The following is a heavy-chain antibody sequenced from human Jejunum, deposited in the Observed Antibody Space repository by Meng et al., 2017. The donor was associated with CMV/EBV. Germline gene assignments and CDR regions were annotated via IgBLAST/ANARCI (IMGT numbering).Heavy chain of an antibody. CDR1: GGSMSSGNYY. CDR2: IHHSGSA. Sequence: QVGLPGSGPGLVAPARTLSLTCTVSGGSMSSGNYYWSWVRQPPGKGLEWIGYIHHSGSAYYNPSLKSRVSISVDTSKNQFSLNLNSMTAADTAVYYCASFDHIPRRNYFDYWGQGTLVTVSS. CDR3: ASFDHIPRRNYFDY. V-gene: IGHV4-30-4*01. D-gene: IGHD2-21*01. J-gene: IGHJ4*02.